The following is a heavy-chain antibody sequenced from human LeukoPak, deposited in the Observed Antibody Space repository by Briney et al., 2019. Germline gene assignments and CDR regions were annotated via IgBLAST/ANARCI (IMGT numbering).Heavy chain of an antibody. CDR2: IYYSGST. CDR1: GGSISSSSYY. CDR3: AREYYYDSSGYYNDY. D-gene: IGHD3-22*01. V-gene: IGHV4-39*07. J-gene: IGHJ4*02. Sequence: SETLFLTCTVSGGSISSSSYYWGWIRQPPGKGLEWIGRIYYSGSTYYNPSLKSRVTISVDTSKNQFSLKLSSVTAADTAVYYCAREYYYDSSGYYNDYWGQGTLVTVSS.